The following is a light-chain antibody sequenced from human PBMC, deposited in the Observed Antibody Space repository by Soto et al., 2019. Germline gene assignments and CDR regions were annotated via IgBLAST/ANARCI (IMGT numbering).Light chain of an antibody. CDR2: EVS. Sequence: QCALTQAPSAYGSPGQAVTIPCNGTYSDIGAYNYVSWYQQRPGEAPKLIIYEVSKRPSGVPDRFSGSKSGRTASLTISGLQAEDEGDYYCCSYAGGDTYVFGPGNKVTV. V-gene: IGLV2-8*01. CDR3: CSYAGGDTYV. CDR1: YSDIGAYNY. J-gene: IGLJ1*01.